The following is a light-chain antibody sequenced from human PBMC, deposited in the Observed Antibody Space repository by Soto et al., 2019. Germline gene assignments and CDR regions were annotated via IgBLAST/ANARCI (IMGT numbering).Light chain of an antibody. CDR1: QSIARK. V-gene: IGKV3-15*01. J-gene: IGKJ5*01. CDR3: QQYNKWSAIS. Sequence: IVLTQSPASLLISPDESLTLSCRASQSIARKLAWYQQKPGQAPRLLIYDTSTRATRLPARFSGSGSGTEFTLTISSLQSEDSAVYYCQQYNKWSAISFGQGTRLEIK. CDR2: DTS.